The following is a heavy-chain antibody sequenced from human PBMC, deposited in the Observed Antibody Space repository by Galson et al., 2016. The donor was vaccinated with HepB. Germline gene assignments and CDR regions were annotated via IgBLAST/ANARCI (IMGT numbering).Heavy chain of an antibody. Sequence: SETLSLTCSVSGDSISRSRSYWGWIRQPPGKGLEYIGAISNSGTTYYNPSLKSRLRISADTSKNQVSLQVSSVTAADTSIYYCTRSSTRIVVDNWGRGTLVTVSS. CDR1: GDSISRSRSY. CDR3: TRSSTRIVVDN. CDR2: ISNSGTT. J-gene: IGHJ4*02. D-gene: IGHD6-6*01. V-gene: IGHV4-39*01.